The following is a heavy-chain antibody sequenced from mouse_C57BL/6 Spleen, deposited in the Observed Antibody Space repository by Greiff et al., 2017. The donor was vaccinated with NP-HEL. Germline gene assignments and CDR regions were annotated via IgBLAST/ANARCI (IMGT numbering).Heavy chain of an antibody. V-gene: IGHV1-26*01. CDR2: INPNNGGT. CDR3: ERRDYYGSSLYWYFDV. CDR1: GYTFTDYY. J-gene: IGHJ1*03. Sequence: EVQLQQSGPELVKPGASVKISCKASGYTFTDYYMNWVKQSHGKSLEWIGDINPNNGGTSYNQKFKGKATLTVDKSSSTAYMELRSLTSEDAAVYYWERRDYYGSSLYWYFDVWGTGTTVTVSS. D-gene: IGHD1-1*01.